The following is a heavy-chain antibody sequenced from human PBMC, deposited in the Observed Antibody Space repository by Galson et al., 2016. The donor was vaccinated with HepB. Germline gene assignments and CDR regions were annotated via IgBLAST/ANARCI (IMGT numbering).Heavy chain of an antibody. J-gene: IGHJ4*02. V-gene: IGHV3-33*01. D-gene: IGHD1-26*01. Sequence: SLRLSCAASGFTFSSYGMHWVRQAPGKGLEWVAIIWYDGVNKNYAESVKGRLTISRDNSKNTLYLHMNSLRAEDTAVYYCARDRRGGSNTLDYWGQGTLVTVSS. CDR1: GFTFSSYG. CDR3: ARDRRGGSNTLDY. CDR2: IWYDGVNK.